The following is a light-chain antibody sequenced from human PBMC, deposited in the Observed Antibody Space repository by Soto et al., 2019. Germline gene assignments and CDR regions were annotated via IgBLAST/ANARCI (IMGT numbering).Light chain of an antibody. V-gene: IGKV3-15*01. J-gene: IGKJ5*01. CDR3: QQYNSWPPIT. Sequence: EIIMTQSPGTLSVSPGEGATLLCRASQSVRTKLAWYQQRAGQAPRLLMYGASTRATGIPDRFSGSGSGTEFTLTISSLQSEDFAVYYCQQYNSWPPITCGQGTRLEIK. CDR2: GAS. CDR1: QSVRTK.